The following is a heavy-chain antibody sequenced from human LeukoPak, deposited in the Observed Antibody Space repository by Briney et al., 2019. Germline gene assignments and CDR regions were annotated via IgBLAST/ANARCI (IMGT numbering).Heavy chain of an antibody. D-gene: IGHD2-15*01. J-gene: IGHJ6*03. V-gene: IGHV1-2*06. Sequence: ASVKVSCKASGYTFTGYYMHWVRQAPGQGLEWMGRINPNSGGTNYAQKFQGRVTMTRDTSISTAYMELSRLRSDDTAVYYCARARLEYCSGGSCYSGYYYYYMDVWGKGTTVTVSS. CDR2: INPNSGGT. CDR1: GYTFTGYY. CDR3: ARARLEYCSGGSCYSGYYYYYMDV.